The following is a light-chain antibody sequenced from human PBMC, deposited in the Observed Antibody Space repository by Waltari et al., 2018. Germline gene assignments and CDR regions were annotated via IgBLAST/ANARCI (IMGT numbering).Light chain of an antibody. CDR2: EGS. V-gene: IGLV2-23*01. CDR1: SSDVGRYNL. CDR3: CSYAGSSTL. Sequence: QSALTQPASVSGSPGQSIPISCTGTSSDVGRYNLVSWYQQHPGKAPKLMIYEGSKRPSGVSNRFYGSKSGNTASLTISGLQAEDEADYYCCSYAGSSTLFGGGTKLTVL. J-gene: IGLJ2*01.